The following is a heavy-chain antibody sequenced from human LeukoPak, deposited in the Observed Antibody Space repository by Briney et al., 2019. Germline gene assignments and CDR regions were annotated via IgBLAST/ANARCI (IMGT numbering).Heavy chain of an antibody. CDR2: ISAYNGNT. J-gene: IGHJ6*02. Sequence: ASVKVSCKASGYTFTSYGISWVRQAPGQGLEWMGWISAYNGNTNCAQKLQGRVTMTTDTSTSTAYMELRSLRSDDTAVYYCARSIAVAGTPPQGYYGMDVWGQGTTVTVSS. D-gene: IGHD6-19*01. CDR3: ARSIAVAGTPPQGYYGMDV. V-gene: IGHV1-18*01. CDR1: GYTFTSYG.